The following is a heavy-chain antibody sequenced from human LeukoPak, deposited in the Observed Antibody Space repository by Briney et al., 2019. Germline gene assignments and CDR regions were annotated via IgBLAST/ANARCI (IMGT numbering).Heavy chain of an antibody. CDR3: AKDMATQEDFWNFES. D-gene: IGHD5-24*01. V-gene: IGHV3-9*01. Sequence: GGSLRLSCATSGFTFDDYAMHWVRQTPGKGLEWVAGINWVGDIIKYADSVRDRFTISRDNAKSYLYLQMNSLNTDDTALYYCAKDMATQEDFWNFESWGQGSQVTVSS. J-gene: IGHJ4*02. CDR1: GFTFDDYA. CDR2: INWVGDII.